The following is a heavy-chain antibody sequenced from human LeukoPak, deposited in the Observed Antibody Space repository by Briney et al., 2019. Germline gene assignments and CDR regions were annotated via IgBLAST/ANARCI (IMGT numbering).Heavy chain of an antibody. CDR1: GYTFTTYD. Sequence: GASVKVSCRTSGYTFTTYDFHWVRQAPGQGLEWMGVINPICGRANYAQNFQGRVAMTADTSTSTDYMELSSLISDDTAIYYCARAIKRARRFDYWGQGTVVTVSS. J-gene: IGHJ4*02. CDR3: ARAIKRARRFDY. V-gene: IGHV1-46*01. CDR2: INPICGRA. D-gene: IGHD5-24*01.